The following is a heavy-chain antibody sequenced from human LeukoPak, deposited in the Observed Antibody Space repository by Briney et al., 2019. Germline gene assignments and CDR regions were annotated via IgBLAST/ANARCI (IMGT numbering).Heavy chain of an antibody. CDR2: TYYRSKWYN. V-gene: IGHV6-1*01. CDR3: ARDVLSKHGYSYGPPPYSWFDP. CDR1: GDSVSSNSAA. D-gene: IGHD5-18*01. J-gene: IGHJ5*02. Sequence: SQTLSLTCAISGDSVSSNSAAWNWIRQSPSRGLEWLGRTYYRSKWYNDYAVSVKSRITINPDTSKNQFSLQLNSVTPEDTAVYYCARDVLSKHGYSYGPPPYSWFDPWGQGTLVTVSS.